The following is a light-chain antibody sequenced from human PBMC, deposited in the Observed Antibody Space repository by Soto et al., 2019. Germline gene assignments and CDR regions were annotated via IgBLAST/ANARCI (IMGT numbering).Light chain of an antibody. CDR1: SSDVGNYIF. CDR2: DIN. Sequence: QSALTQPASVSGSPGQSITISCTGTSSDVGNYIFVSWYRQHPGTAPKLMIYDINNRPSGVSNRFSGSKSGSTAALTISGLQAEDEADYYGVAYTPSGSYVFGTGTKVTVL. J-gene: IGLJ1*01. CDR3: VAYTPSGSYV. V-gene: IGLV2-14*01.